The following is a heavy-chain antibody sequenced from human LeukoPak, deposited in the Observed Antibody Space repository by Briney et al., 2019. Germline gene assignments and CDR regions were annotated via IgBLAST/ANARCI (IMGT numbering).Heavy chain of an antibody. CDR3: ATDGGSYSYYFDY. V-gene: IGHV1-24*01. J-gene: IGHJ4*02. D-gene: IGHD1-26*01. CDR2: FDPEDGET. CDR1: GYTLTELS. Sequence: ASVKVSCKVSGYTLTELSIHWVRQAPGKGLEWMGGFDPEDGETIYAQKFQGRVTMTEDTSTDTAYMELSSLRSEDTAVYYCATDGGSYSYYFDYWGQGTLVTVSS.